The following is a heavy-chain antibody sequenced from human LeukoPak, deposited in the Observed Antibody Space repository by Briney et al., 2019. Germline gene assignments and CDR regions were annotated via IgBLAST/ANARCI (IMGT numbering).Heavy chain of an antibody. J-gene: IGHJ4*02. Sequence: ASVKVSCKASGYTFTSYGISWVRQAPGQGLEWMGWISPYNGNTNYAQKLQGRVTMTTDTSATTAYMELRSLRSDDTAVYYCAREMATIVNQFDYWGQGTLVTVSS. V-gene: IGHV1-18*01. CDR2: ISPYNGNT. CDR3: AREMATIVNQFDY. CDR1: GYTFTSYG. D-gene: IGHD5-24*01.